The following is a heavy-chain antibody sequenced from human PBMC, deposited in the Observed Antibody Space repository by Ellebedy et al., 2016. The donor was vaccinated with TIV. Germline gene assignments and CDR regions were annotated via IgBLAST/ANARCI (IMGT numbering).Heavy chain of an antibody. CDR1: GGSITTVTNNNR. CDR2: IYHTGST. CDR3: ARGAELDPNSEWYYFDY. J-gene: IGHJ4*02. Sequence: MPSETLSLTCAVSGGSITTVTNNNRWSWVRQPPGKGLEWIGEIYHTGSTNYNPSLKSRVTISVDRSKNQFSLNLNSVTAADTAMYYCARGAELDPNSEWYYFDYWGQGTLVAVSS. V-gene: IGHV4-4*02. D-gene: IGHD3-3*01.